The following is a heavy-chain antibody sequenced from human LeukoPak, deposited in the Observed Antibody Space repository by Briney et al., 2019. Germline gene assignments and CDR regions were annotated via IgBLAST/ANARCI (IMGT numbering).Heavy chain of an antibody. CDR1: GFTFSSYG. Sequence: GGSLRLSCAASGFTFSSYGMHWVRQAPGKGLEWVAVISYDGSNKYYADSVKGRFTISRDNSKNTLYLQMNSLRAEDTAVYYCAKGSRGSYSDFDYWGQGTLVTVSS. CDR2: ISYDGSNK. CDR3: AKGSRGSYSDFDY. V-gene: IGHV3-30*18. J-gene: IGHJ4*02. D-gene: IGHD1-26*01.